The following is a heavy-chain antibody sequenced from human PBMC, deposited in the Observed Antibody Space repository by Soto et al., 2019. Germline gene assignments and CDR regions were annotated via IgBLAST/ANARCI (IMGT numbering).Heavy chain of an antibody. CDR1: GYTFTSYA. J-gene: IGHJ4*02. D-gene: IGHD3-10*01. CDR2: INAGNGNT. V-gene: IGHV1-3*01. Sequence: ASVKVSCKASGYTFTSYAMHWVRQAPGQRLERMGWINAGNGNTKYSQKFQGRVTITRDTSASTAYMELSSLRSEDTAVYYCARSKKPMVRGPITLDFDYWGQGTLVTVSS. CDR3: ARSKKPMVRGPITLDFDY.